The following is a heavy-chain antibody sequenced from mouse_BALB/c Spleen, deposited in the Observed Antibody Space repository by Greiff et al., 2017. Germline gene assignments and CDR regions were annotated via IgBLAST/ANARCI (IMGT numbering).Heavy chain of an antibody. J-gene: IGHJ2*01. Sequence: QVQLQQSGPGLVQPSQSLSITCTVSGFSLTSYGVHWVRQSPGKGLEWLGVIWSGGSTDYNAAFISRLSISKDNSKSQVFLKMNSLQTDDTAMYYCARYGYAFDYWGQGTTLTVSS. CDR3: ARYGYAFDY. CDR1: GFSLTSYG. CDR2: IWSGGST. D-gene: IGHD2-2*01. V-gene: IGHV2-2*01.